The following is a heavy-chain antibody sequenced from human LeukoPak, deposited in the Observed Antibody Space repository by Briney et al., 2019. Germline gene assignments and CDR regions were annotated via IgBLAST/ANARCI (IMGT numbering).Heavy chain of an antibody. CDR2: IFYSGTT. J-gene: IGHJ3*02. Sequence: SETLSLTCAVSGGSISRGGYSWSWIRQPPGKGLEWIGYIFYSGTTQYHPSLKSRVTISLDRSKNQFSLKLTSVTAADTAVYHCASEHYDSSGSSAFDIWGQGTTVTVSS. V-gene: IGHV4-30-2*01. D-gene: IGHD3-22*01. CDR1: GGSISRGGYS. CDR3: ASEHYDSSGSSAFDI.